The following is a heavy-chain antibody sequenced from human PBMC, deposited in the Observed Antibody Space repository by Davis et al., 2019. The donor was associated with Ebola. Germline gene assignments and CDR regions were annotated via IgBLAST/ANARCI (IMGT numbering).Heavy chain of an antibody. CDR2: INHSGST. CDR3: VGPSGRHHVFEY. V-gene: IGHV4-34*01. CDR1: GGSLSGYY. J-gene: IGHJ4*02. D-gene: IGHD2-15*01. Sequence: MPPQTLSPTCVVYGGSLSGYYRSWNRQPPGKGLEWIGEINHSGSTNYNPSLKSRVTISIDTSKNQFSLKLTSVTAADTAVYYCVGPSGRHHVFEYWGQGTLVTVSS.